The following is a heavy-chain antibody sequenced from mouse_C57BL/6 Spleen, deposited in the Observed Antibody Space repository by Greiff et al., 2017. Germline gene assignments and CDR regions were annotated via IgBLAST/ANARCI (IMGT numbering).Heavy chain of an antibody. Sequence: QVQLQQPGTELVKPGASVKLSCKASGYTFTSYWMHWVKQRPGQGLEWIGNINPSNGGTNYNEKFKSKATLTVDKSSSTAYMQLSSLTSEDSAVFCCARVDSSGCFDYWGQGTTLTVSS. J-gene: IGHJ2*01. CDR1: GYTFTSYW. V-gene: IGHV1-53*01. CDR2: INPSNGGT. D-gene: IGHD3-2*02. CDR3: ARVDSSGCFDY.